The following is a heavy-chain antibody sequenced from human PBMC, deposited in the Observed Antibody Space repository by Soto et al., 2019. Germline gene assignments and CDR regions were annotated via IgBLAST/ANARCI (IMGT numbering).Heavy chain of an antibody. Sequence: QVQLQESGPGLVKPSQTLSLTCTVSGGSISSGGYYWSWIRQHPGKGLEWIGYIYYSGSTYYNPSRKSRVTISVDTSKNQFALKLSAVAAADTSVYYCARKAANIPVYFDYWGQGTLVTVSS. D-gene: IGHD2-15*01. CDR1: GGSISSGGYY. CDR2: IYYSGST. V-gene: IGHV4-31*03. CDR3: ARKAANIPVYFDY. J-gene: IGHJ4*02.